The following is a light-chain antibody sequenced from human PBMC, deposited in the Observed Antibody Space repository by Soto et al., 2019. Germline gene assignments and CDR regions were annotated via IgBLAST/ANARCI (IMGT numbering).Light chain of an antibody. CDR3: CSLTTSHTYV. V-gene: IGLV2-14*03. J-gene: IGLJ1*01. CDR2: HVT. CDR1: SSDIGHHDY. Sequence: QAVVTQPASVSGSPGQSITISCTGTSSDIGHHDYVSWYQQHPGKAPKLMIYHVTYRPSGVSNRYSGSKSGNSASLTISGLQADDEADYYCCSLTTSHTYVFGSGTKLTVL.